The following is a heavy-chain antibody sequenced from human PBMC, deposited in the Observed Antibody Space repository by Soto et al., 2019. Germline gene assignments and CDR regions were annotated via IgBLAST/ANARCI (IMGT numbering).Heavy chain of an antibody. D-gene: IGHD3-10*01. V-gene: IGHV2-5*02. J-gene: IGHJ5*01. CDR2: IYWDGER. CDR1: GFSLSTDGVG. Sequence: SGPTLVNPRQTLRLTCSFSGFSLSTDGVGVGWFRQPPGKALEWLAIIYWDGERRYSASLKSRLTITSDTAKNQVVLTMTNMDPVDTATYFCVHRLRRPLVPGPSHTWFDPWGQGILVTVSS. CDR3: VHRLRRPLVPGPSHTWFDP.